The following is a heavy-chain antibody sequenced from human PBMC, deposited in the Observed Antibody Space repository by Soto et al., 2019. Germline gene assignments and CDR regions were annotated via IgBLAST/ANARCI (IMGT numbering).Heavy chain of an antibody. CDR2: INWNSGSI. J-gene: IGHJ1*01. CDR3: VKDESINWYSGHFRH. V-gene: IGHV3-9*01. D-gene: IGHD6-13*01. Sequence: GGSLRLSCAASGFTFDDYAMHWFRQVPGKGLEWVSGINWNSGSIGYADSVKGRFAISRDNAKNSLHLQMNSLRAEDTAFYYCVKDESINWYSGHFRHWGQGTLVTVSS. CDR1: GFTFDDYA.